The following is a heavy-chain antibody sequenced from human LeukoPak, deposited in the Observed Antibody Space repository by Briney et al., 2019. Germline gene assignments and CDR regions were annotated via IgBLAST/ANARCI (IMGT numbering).Heavy chain of an antibody. CDR1: GGSISSYY. V-gene: IGHV4-59*01. J-gene: IGHJ4*02. D-gene: IGHD3-10*01. Sequence: SETLSLTCTVSGGSISSYYWSWFRQPPGKGLEWIGYMHYRGSTNYNPSLKSRVTISVDTSKNQIPLKLSSVTAADTAVYYCARWILYSSGSYSDYWGQGTLVTVSS. CDR3: ARWILYSSGSYSDY. CDR2: MHYRGST.